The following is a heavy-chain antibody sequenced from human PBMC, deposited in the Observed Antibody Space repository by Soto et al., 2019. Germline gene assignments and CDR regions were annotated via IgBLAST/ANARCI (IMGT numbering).Heavy chain of an antibody. Sequence: QVHLQESGPGLERPSETLSLSCVVSGGSVSSGSYYWTWIRQPPGKGLEWIGYTLDSGSTDYNPSLKSRVTISIDTSKNQFSLKLSSVTAADTAVYYCARQRIEPGQYYFDSWGQGTLVTVSS. D-gene: IGHD2-2*01. J-gene: IGHJ4*02. CDR3: ARQRIEPGQYYFDS. CDR2: TLDSGST. V-gene: IGHV4-61*01. CDR1: GGSVSSGSYY.